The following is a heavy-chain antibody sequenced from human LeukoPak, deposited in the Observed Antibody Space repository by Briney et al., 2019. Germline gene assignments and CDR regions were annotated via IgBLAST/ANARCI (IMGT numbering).Heavy chain of an antibody. D-gene: IGHD3-22*01. Sequence: SETLSLTCTVSGGSLSSYYWSWIRQPPGKGLEGIGYIYYSGSTNYNPSLKSRVTISVDTSRNQFSLKLSSVTAADTAVYYCARGNYYDSSGYSSPFDYWGRGTLVTVSS. CDR3: ARGNYYDSSGYSSPFDY. CDR1: GGSLSSYY. V-gene: IGHV4-59*12. J-gene: IGHJ4*02. CDR2: IYYSGST.